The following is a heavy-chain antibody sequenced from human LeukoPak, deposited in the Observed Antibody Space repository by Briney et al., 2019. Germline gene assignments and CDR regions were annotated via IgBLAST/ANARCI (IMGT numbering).Heavy chain of an antibody. V-gene: IGHV4-39*07. CDR1: GGSISSSSYY. J-gene: IGHJ4*02. D-gene: IGHD2/OR15-2a*01. Sequence: SETLSLTCTVSGGSISSSSYYWGWIRQPPGKGLEWIGSIYYSGSTYYNPSLKSRVTISVDTSKIQFSLKLTSMTAADTAVYFCVRLIPRNSHGPDDNDFWGRGTLVTVSS. CDR2: IYYSGST. CDR3: VRLIPRNSHGPDDNDF.